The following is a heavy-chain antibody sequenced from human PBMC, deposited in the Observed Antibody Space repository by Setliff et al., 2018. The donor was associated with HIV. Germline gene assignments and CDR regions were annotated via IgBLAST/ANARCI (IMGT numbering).Heavy chain of an antibody. CDR1: GDSMRNYH. CDR2: IYHSGST. CDR3: ARHVQWELGDGSFDI. J-gene: IGHJ3*02. V-gene: IGHV4-59*08. D-gene: IGHD1-26*01. Sequence: SETLSLTCTVSGDSMRNYHWSWIRQAPGKGLEWIGWIYHSGSTNYNPSLKNRVTISVDVSNNHFSLKLPSVTAADTAIYYCARHVQWELGDGSFDIWGQGTLVTGSS.